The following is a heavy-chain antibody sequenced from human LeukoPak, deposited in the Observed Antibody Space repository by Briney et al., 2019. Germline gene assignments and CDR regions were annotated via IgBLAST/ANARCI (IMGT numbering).Heavy chain of an antibody. D-gene: IGHD3-10*01. CDR3: ARDGEYYSSQTEYFQH. V-gene: IGHV1-2*02. CDR1: GYTFTSYY. J-gene: IGHJ1*01. Sequence: ASVKVSCKASGYTFTSYYMHWVRQAPGQGLEWMGWINPNSGGTNYAQKFQGRVTMTRDTSISTAYMELSRLRSDDTAVYYCARDGEYYSSQTEYFQHWGQGTLVTVSS. CDR2: INPNSGGT.